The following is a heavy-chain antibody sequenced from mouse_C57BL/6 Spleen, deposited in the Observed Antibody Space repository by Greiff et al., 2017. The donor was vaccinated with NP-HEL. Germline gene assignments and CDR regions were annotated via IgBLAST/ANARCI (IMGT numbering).Heavy chain of an antibody. J-gene: IGHJ3*01. V-gene: IGHV1-69*01. CDR3: ARDWGVPLVY. CDR2: IDPSDSYT. D-gene: IGHD2-14*01. CDR1: GYTFTSYW. Sequence: QVQLKQPGAELVMPGASVKLSCKASGYTFTSYWMHWVKQRPGQGLEWIGEIDPSDSYTNYNQKFKGKSTLTVDKSSSTAYMQLSSLTSEDSAVYYCARDWGVPLVYGGQGTLVTVSA.